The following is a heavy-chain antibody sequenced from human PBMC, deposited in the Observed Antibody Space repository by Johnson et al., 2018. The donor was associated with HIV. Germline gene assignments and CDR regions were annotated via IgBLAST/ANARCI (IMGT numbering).Heavy chain of an antibody. Sequence: QVQLVESGGGVVQPGRSLRLSCAASGFTFSNYPIHWVCQAPGKGLEWVAVISFDGSNKYYADSVKGRFTISRDNSKNTLYLQMNSLRAEDTAVYYCARAGAVGFDAFDIWGQGTMVTVSS. V-gene: IGHV3-30*04. CDR1: GFTFSNYP. CDR3: ARAGAVGFDAFDI. CDR2: ISFDGSNK. J-gene: IGHJ3*02. D-gene: IGHD6-19*01.